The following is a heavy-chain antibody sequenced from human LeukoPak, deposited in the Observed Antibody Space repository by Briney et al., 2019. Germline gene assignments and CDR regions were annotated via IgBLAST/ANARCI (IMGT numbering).Heavy chain of an antibody. CDR1: GFTFDDYD. CDR3: AKGEAIRFFYWLLYD. V-gene: IGHV3-9*01. J-gene: IGHJ4*02. CDR2: ISWNSGNI. D-gene: IGHD3-9*01. Sequence: PGGSLRLSCAASGFTFDDYDMHWVRQAPGKGLEWVSGISWNSGNIYYEDSVKGRFTICRDKDKNSLYLQMNSLRAEDTALYYCAKGEAIRFFYWLLYDWGQGTPVTVSS.